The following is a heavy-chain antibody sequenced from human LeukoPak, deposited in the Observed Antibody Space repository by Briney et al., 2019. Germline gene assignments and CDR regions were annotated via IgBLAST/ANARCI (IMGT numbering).Heavy chain of an antibody. V-gene: IGHV3-20*04. CDR1: GFTFSSYG. J-gene: IGHJ3*02. CDR3: ARAGDGYNDAFDI. Sequence: PGGTLRLSCAASGFTFSSYGMSWVGQAPGKGLEWVSGINWNGGSTGYADSVKGRFTISRDNAKNSLYLQMNSLRAEDTAVYYCARAGDGYNDAFDIWGQGTMVTVSS. D-gene: IGHD5-24*01. CDR2: INWNGGST.